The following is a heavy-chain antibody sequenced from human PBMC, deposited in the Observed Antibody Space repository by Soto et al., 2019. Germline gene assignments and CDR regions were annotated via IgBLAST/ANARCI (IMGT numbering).Heavy chain of an antibody. J-gene: IGHJ4*02. CDR1: GDSISSGGYS. CDR3: ARDYGGNSDY. Sequence: PSETLTLTCSVAGDSISSGGYSWSWIRQPPGKGLEWIGEINHSGSTNYNPSLQSRVTISVDTSQNQFSLKLSPVTAADTAVYYCARDYGGNSDYWGQGTLVTVS. CDR2: INHSGST. D-gene: IGHD4-17*01. V-gene: IGHV4-61*08.